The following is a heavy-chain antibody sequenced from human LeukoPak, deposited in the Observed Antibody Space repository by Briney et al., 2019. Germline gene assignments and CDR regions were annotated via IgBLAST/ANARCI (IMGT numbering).Heavy chain of an antibody. Sequence: SETLSLTCAVYGGSFSGYYWSWIRQPPGKGLEWIGEINHSGSTNYNPSLKSRVTISVDTSKNQFSPKLSSVTAADTAVYYCARNGYCSSTSCDGSGWPLFDYWGQGTLVTVSS. D-gene: IGHD2-2*01. V-gene: IGHV4-34*01. CDR3: ARNGYCSSTSCDGSGWPLFDY. CDR2: INHSGST. J-gene: IGHJ4*02. CDR1: GGSFSGYY.